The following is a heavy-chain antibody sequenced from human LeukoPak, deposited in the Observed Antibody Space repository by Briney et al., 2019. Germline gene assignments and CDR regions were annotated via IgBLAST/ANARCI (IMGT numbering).Heavy chain of an antibody. CDR1: GGSISSYY. J-gene: IGHJ3*02. V-gene: IGHV4-59*01. CDR2: IYYSGST. Sequence: SSETLSLTCTVSGGSISSYYWSWIRQPPGKGLEWIGYIYYSGSTNYNPSLKSRVTISVDTSKNQFSLKLSSVTAADTAVYYCARVVIVVVPAAPRASDAFDIWGQGTMVTVSS. CDR3: ARVVIVVVPAAPRASDAFDI. D-gene: IGHD2-2*01.